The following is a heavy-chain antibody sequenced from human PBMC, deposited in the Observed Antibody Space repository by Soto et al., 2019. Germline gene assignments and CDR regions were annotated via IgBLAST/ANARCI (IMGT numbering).Heavy chain of an antibody. Sequence: SETLSLTCTVSGGSISSGRYYWSWIRQHPGKGLEWIGYIYYSGSTYYNPSLKSRVTISVDTSKNQFSLKLSSVTAADTAVYYCAREMYYYGSGSYAPSVPYNWFDPWGQGTLVTVSS. J-gene: IGHJ5*02. CDR2: IYYSGST. D-gene: IGHD3-10*01. V-gene: IGHV4-31*03. CDR1: GGSISSGRYY. CDR3: AREMYYYGSGSYAPSVPYNWFDP.